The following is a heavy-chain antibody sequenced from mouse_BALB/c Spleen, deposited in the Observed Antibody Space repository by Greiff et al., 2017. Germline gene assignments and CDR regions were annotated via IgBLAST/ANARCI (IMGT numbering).Heavy chain of an antibody. CDR2: IYPGDGDT. J-gene: IGHJ4*01. CDR1: GYAFSSYW. Sequence: QVQLQQSGAELVRPGSSVKISCKASGYAFSSYWMNWVKQRPGQGLEWIGQIYPGDGDTNYNGKFKGKATLTADKSSSTAYMQLSSLTSEDSAVYFCARSYYDYAPYAMDYWGQGTSVTVSS. V-gene: IGHV1-80*01. D-gene: IGHD2-4*01. CDR3: ARSYYDYAPYAMDY.